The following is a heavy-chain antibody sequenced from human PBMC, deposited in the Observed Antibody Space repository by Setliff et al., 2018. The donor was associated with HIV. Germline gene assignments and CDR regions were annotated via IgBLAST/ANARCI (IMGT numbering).Heavy chain of an antibody. D-gene: IGHD1-26*01. J-gene: IGHJ4*02. CDR1: GHTFSGYC. Sequence: ASVKVSCKASGHTFSGYCMHWVRQAPGQGLEWMGWINYNSGGTNYAQKFHGRVTMTTDTSISTAYMVLSRLRSDDAAMYYCASSGGYPDYFDYWGQGTQVTVSS. V-gene: IGHV1-2*02. CDR2: INYNSGGT. CDR3: ASSGGYPDYFDY.